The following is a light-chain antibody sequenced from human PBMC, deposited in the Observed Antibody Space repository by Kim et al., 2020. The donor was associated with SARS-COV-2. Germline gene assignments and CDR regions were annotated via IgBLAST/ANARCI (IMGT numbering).Light chain of an antibody. V-gene: IGLV3-21*04. Sequence: VSPGKPSRIPCGGYIIVCNMFHWYHRTPVQSPCVVIYYDTGRPSGFPERFSGSNSGDTATLTIGRVEAGDEAYYYCQVWDKSTHRLFGGGAQLAVL. J-gene: IGLJ7*01. CDR3: QVWDKSTHRL. CDR1: IIVCNM. CDR2: YDT.